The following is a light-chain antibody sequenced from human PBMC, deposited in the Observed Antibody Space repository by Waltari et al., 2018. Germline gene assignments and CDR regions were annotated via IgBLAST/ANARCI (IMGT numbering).Light chain of an antibody. V-gene: IGKV4-1*01. J-gene: IGKJ4*01. Sequence: DIVMTQSPESLAVSLGERATINCTSSQSLFYSSSNKNFLAWYQQSPGQPPRLLIYWASARESGVPDRFSGSGSGTDFTLTISSLQAEDVAVYYCQQYYTSLLTFGGGTKVEI. CDR1: QSLFYSSSNKNF. CDR2: WAS. CDR3: QQYYTSLLT.